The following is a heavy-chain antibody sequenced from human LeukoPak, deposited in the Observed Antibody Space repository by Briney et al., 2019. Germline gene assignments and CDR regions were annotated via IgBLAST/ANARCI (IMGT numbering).Heavy chain of an antibody. CDR3: TSWGDTTAEYFQR. CDR1: GFTFNRCW. V-gene: IGHV3-7*01. CDR2: INPDGRDT. Sequence: GGSLRLSCVVSGFTFNRCWMNWVRQAPGKGLEWVAHINPDGRDTYYEDSVKGRFTISRDNAQNSMYLQMNSLRVEDTAVYYCTSWGDTTAEYFQRWGQGTLVTVSS. J-gene: IGHJ1*01. D-gene: IGHD2-21*02.